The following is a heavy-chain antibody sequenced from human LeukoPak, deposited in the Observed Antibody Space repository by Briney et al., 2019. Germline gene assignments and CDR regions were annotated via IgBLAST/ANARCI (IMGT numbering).Heavy chain of an antibody. CDR2: IYTSGST. Sequence: PSQTLSLTCTVSGGSISSGSYYWSWIRQPAGKGLEWIGRIYTSGSTNYNPSLKSRVTISVDTSKNQFSLKLSSVTAADTAVYYCAGTTGSSGGYWGQGTLVTVFS. CDR3: AGTTGSSGGY. V-gene: IGHV4-61*02. CDR1: GGSISSGSYY. D-gene: IGHD3-10*01. J-gene: IGHJ4*02.